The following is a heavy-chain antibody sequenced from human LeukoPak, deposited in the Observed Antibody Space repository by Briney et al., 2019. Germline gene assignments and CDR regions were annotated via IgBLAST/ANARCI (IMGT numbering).Heavy chain of an antibody. D-gene: IGHD5-12*01. V-gene: IGHV4-38-2*02. Sequence: SETLSLTCTVSGYSISSGYYWGWIRQPPGKGLEWIGSIYHSGSTYYNPSLKSRVTISVDTSKNQFSLKLSSVTAADTAVYYCARLRGPKKWLRFIGGWLDYWGQGTLVTVSS. CDR1: GYSISSGYY. CDR3: ARLRGPKKWLRFIGGWLDY. J-gene: IGHJ4*02. CDR2: IYHSGST.